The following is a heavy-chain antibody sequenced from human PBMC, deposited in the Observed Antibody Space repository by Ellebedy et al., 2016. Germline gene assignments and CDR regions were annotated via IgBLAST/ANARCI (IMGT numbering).Heavy chain of an antibody. J-gene: IGHJ6*03. CDR3: ASTIFGVVNYYMDV. V-gene: IGHV1-46*01. CDR2: INPSGGST. D-gene: IGHD3-3*01. CDR1: GYTFTSYG. Sequence: ASVKVSCXASGYTFTSYGISWVRQAPGQGLEWMGIINPSGGSTSYAQKFQGRVTMTRDTSTSTVYMELSSLRSEDTAVYYCASTIFGVVNYYMDVWGKGTTVTVSS.